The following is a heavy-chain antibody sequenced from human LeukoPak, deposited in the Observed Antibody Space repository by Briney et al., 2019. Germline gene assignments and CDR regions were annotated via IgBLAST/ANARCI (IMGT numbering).Heavy chain of an antibody. V-gene: IGHV1-69*13. D-gene: IGHD3-3*01. CDR1: GGTFSSYA. J-gene: IGHJ5*02. CDR3: ARGPGFLEWLLSGKPPSNWFDP. Sequence: GASVKVSCEASGGTFSSYAISWVRQAPGQALEWMGGIIPIFGTANYAQRFQGRVTITADESTSTAYMELSSLRSEDTAVYYCARGPGFLEWLLSGKPPSNWFDPWGQGTLVTVSS. CDR2: IIPIFGTA.